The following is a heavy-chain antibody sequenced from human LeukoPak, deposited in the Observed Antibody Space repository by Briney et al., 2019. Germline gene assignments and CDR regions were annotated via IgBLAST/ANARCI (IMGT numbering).Heavy chain of an antibody. D-gene: IGHD6-19*01. V-gene: IGHV1-69*04. CDR1: GGPFSSYA. Sequence: GASVKVSCKASGGPFSSYAISWVRQAPGQGLEWMGRIIPILGIANYAQKFQGRVTITADKSTSTAYMELSSLRSEDTAVYYCARDEVAVAGTQPDYWGQGTLVTVSS. CDR2: IIPILGIA. J-gene: IGHJ4*02. CDR3: ARDEVAVAGTQPDY.